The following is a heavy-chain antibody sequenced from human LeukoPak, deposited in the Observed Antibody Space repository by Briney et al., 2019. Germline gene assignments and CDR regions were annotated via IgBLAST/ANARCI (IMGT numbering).Heavy chain of an antibody. CDR3: ARANPADFNL. J-gene: IGHJ2*01. CDR1: EFTFSNYW. CDR2: IRYDGIVT. V-gene: IGHV3-74*01. Sequence: AGGSLRLSCVASEFTFSNYWIHWARQPPGKGLVWVSRIRYDGIVTNYADSVEGRFTISRDNAKNTVHLQMNSLRDDDTAVYYCARANPADFNLWGRGTLVTVSS. D-gene: IGHD1-14*01.